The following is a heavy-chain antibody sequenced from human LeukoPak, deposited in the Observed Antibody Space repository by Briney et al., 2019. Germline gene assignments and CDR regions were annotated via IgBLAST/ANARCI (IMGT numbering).Heavy chain of an antibody. J-gene: IGHJ3*01. D-gene: IGHD1-26*01. CDR1: GYSFTSYC. CDR2: IYPGDSGP. Sequence: GESLKISGKVSGYSFTSYCIGWVRQMPGKGREWIGIIYPGDSGPTYSPPFQGQVTTSVDKSISPAYLQWSTLQASDTAMYYCGMSGDRVPLQDDVFDVWGQGTMVTVST. V-gene: IGHV5-51*01. CDR3: GMSGDRVPLQDDVFDV.